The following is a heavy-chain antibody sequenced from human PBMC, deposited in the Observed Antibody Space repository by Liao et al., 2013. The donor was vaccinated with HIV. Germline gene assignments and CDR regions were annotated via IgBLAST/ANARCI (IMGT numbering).Heavy chain of an antibody. CDR2: ISTSGST. CDR3: ARVYGSSGYYDYFDY. V-gene: IGHV4-4*07. J-gene: IGHJ4*02. D-gene: IGHD3-22*01. CDR1: GGSISSYY. Sequence: QVQLQESGPGLVKPSETLSLTCNVSGGSISSYYWSWIRQPSGKGLEWIGRISTSGSTNYNPSLKSRVTMSVDTSKNQFSLKLSSVTAADTAVYYCARVYGSSGYYDYFDYWGQGTLVTVSS.